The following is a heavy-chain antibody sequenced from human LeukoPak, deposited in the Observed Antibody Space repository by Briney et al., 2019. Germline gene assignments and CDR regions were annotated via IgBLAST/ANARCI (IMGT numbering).Heavy chain of an antibody. V-gene: IGHV3-74*01. D-gene: IGHD3-10*01. CDR3: ASEPSWFGENY. J-gene: IGHJ4*02. CDR2: INTDGSST. Sequence: GGSLRLSCAASGFTFSSYWMHWVRQAPGKGLVWVSRINTDGSSTSYADSVKGRFTISRDNAKNTLYLQMNSLRAEDTAVYYCASEPSWFGENYWGQGTLVTVSS. CDR1: GFTFSSYW.